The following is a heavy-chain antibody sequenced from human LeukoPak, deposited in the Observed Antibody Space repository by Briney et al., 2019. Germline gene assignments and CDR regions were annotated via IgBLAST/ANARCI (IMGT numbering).Heavy chain of an antibody. Sequence: PSETLSLTCTVSGGSISSGGYYWSWIRQHPGKGLEWIGYIYYSGSTYYNPSLKSRVTISVDTSKNQFSLKLSSVTAADTAVYYCARDTGGYYSGGSCGVDYWGQGTLVTVSS. V-gene: IGHV4-31*03. J-gene: IGHJ4*02. CDR3: ARDTGGYYSGGSCGVDY. D-gene: IGHD2-15*01. CDR2: IYYSGST. CDR1: GGSISSGGYY.